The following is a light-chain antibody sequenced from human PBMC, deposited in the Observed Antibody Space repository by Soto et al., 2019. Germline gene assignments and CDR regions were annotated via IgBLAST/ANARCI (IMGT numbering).Light chain of an antibody. CDR2: DAS. Sequence: EIVLTQSPATLSLSPGERATLSCGASRSVSSYLAWYHQKPVQAPRLLISDASYRATGIPARFSGSGSGKDFTLTISSLEPEDFAVYYCHHRSDWPPRRTVGGGTKVEIK. V-gene: IGKV3-11*01. CDR1: RSVSSY. J-gene: IGKJ4*01. CDR3: HHRSDWPPRRT.